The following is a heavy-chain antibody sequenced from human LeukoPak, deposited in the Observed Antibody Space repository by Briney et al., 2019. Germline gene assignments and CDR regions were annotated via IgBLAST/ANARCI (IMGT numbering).Heavy chain of an antibody. CDR1: GITFSSFG. CDR2: MWYDGSNK. V-gene: IGHV3-33*01. J-gene: IGHJ5*02. D-gene: IGHD4-11*01. Sequence: SGGSLRLSCAASGITFSSFGMHWVRQAPGKGLEWVAFMWYDGSNKYYADSVKGRFTISRDNSKNTLYLQMNSLRVEDTAVYYCARDGTVTAGPFDPWGQGTLVTVSS. CDR3: ARDGTVTAGPFDP.